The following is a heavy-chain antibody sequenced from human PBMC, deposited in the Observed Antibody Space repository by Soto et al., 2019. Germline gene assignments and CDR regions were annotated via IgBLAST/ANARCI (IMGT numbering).Heavy chain of an antibody. D-gene: IGHD2-21*02. CDR1: GGSITSSNW. Sequence: QVQLQESGPGLVKPSGTLSLTCAVSGGSITSSNWWSWVRQPPGKGLEWIGEIHHSGTTNYNPSLKSRVMMSVDKSKHQFSLELSFVTAAATAVYYCAGAGYGGNSGDYWGQGTLVTVSS. CDR3: AGAGYGGNSGDY. CDR2: IHHSGTT. J-gene: IGHJ4*02. V-gene: IGHV4-4*02.